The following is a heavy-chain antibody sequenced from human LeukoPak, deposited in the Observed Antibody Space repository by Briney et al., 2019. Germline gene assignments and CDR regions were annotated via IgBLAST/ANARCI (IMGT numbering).Heavy chain of an antibody. CDR2: IYYSGST. D-gene: IGHD3-22*01. CDR1: GGSISSYY. Sequence: PSETLSLTCTVSGGSISSYYWSWIRQPPGKGLEWIGYIYYSGSTNYNPSLKSRVTISVDTSKNQFSLKLSSVTAADTAVYYCARESPKNYYYDSSGWTYFDYWGQGTLVTVSS. V-gene: IGHV4-59*12. CDR3: ARESPKNYYYDSSGWTYFDY. J-gene: IGHJ4*02.